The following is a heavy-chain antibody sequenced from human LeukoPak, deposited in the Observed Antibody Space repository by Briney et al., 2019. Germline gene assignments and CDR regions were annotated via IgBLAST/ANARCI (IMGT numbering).Heavy chain of an antibody. J-gene: IGHJ4*02. CDR3: AEDWSNSWGSYFDY. V-gene: IGHV3-30*02. CDR2: IRNDGSIK. D-gene: IGHD3-16*01. Sequence: GGSLRLSCEVSGFTFSAYGIHWVRQAPGKGLEWVAFIRNDGSIKYYADSVQGRFTISRDNSKNTLYLQMNSLRPEDTAVYYCAEDWSNSWGSYFDYWGQGTLVTVSS. CDR1: GFTFSAYG.